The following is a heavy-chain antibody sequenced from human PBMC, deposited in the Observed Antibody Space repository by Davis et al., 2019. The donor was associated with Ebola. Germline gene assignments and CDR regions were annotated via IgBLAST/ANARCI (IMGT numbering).Heavy chain of an antibody. D-gene: IGHD6-19*01. J-gene: IGHJ5*02. Sequence: AASVKVSCKTSGYTFTSYDLNWVRQATGQGLEWMGWMNPNSGNTGYAQKFQGRVTITRNTSIRTAYMELSSLRSEDTAVYYCARGPYSSGWSDWFDPWGQGTLVTVSS. CDR1: GYTFTSYD. V-gene: IGHV1-8*01. CDR3: ARGPYSSGWSDWFDP. CDR2: MNPNSGNT.